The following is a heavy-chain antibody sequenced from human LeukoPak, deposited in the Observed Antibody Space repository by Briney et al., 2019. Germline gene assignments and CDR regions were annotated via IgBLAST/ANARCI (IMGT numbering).Heavy chain of an antibody. J-gene: IGHJ4*02. CDR2: IYYSGST. Sequence: PSETLSLTCTVSGGSISSSSYYWGWIRQPPGKGLEWIGSIYYSGSTYYNPSLKSRVTISVDTSKNQFSLKLSSVTAADTAVYYCARPRPYSSGWYYFDYWGQGTLVTVSS. CDR1: GGSISSSSYY. V-gene: IGHV4-39*01. D-gene: IGHD6-19*01. CDR3: ARPRPYSSGWYYFDY.